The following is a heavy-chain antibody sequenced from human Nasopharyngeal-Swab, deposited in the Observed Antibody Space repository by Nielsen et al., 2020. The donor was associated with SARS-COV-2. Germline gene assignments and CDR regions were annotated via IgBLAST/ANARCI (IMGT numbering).Heavy chain of an antibody. CDR2: ITVIGRSP. V-gene: IGHV3-23*01. CDR1: GFTFSSYA. J-gene: IGHJ2*01. CDR3: AKGQGADWYFDL. Sequence: GESLKISCAASGFTFSSYAMNWVRQAPGKGLEWVSGITVIGRSPYYADSVKGRFTLSRDNSKNTLYLQMNSLRAEDTAVYYCAKGQGADWYFDLWGRGTLVTVPS.